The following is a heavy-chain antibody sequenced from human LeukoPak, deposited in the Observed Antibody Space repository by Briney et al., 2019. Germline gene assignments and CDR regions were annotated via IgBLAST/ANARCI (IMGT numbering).Heavy chain of an antibody. V-gene: IGHV4-59*01. J-gene: IGHJ4*02. CDR1: GDAISGYY. CDR2: VYYSGST. Sequence: SETLSLTCSVSGDAISGYYWSWVRQSPGQGLEWIGYVYYSGSTNYNPSLKSRAAISIDTSKNQFSLNLTSVTAADTAVYYCASGWLRYYYFDTWGQGTLVTVSS. D-gene: IGHD2-21*01. CDR3: ASGWLRYYYFDT.